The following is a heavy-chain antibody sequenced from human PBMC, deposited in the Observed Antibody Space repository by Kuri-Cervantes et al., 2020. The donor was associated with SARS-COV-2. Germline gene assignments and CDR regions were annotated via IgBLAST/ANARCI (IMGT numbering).Heavy chain of an antibody. V-gene: IGHV4-39*07. CDR3: ARDPTGLQYYFDY. D-gene: IGHD4-11*01. Sequence: AGSLRLTCTVSGGSISSSSYYWGWIRQPPGKGLEWIGSIYYSGSTYYNPSLKSRVTISVDTSKNQFSLKLSSVTAADTAVYYCARDPTGLQYYFDYWGQGTLVTVSS. CDR1: GGSISSSSYY. J-gene: IGHJ4*02. CDR2: IYYSGST.